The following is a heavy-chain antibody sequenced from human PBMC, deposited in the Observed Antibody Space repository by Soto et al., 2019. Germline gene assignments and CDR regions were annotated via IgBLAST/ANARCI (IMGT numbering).Heavy chain of an antibody. CDR1: GFTFSSYG. V-gene: IGHV3-33*01. Sequence: PGGSLRLSCAASGFTFSSYGMHWVRQAPGKGLEWVAVIWYDGSNKYYADSVKGRFTISRDNSKNTLYLQMNSLRAEDTAVYYCARAYFMSYYYGMDVWGQGTTVTVSS. CDR2: IWYDGSNK. CDR3: ARAYFMSYYYGMDV. D-gene: IGHD3-16*01. J-gene: IGHJ6*02.